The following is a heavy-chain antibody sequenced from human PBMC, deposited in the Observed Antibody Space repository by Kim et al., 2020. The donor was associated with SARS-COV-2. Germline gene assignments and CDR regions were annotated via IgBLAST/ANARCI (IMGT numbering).Heavy chain of an antibody. D-gene: IGHD6-13*01. CDR3: AGAVPDSSSWYGVSY. CDR2: ISYDGSNK. V-gene: IGHV3-30*04. Sequence: GGSLRLSCAASGFTFSSYAMHWVRQAPGKGLEWVAVISYDGSNKYYADSVKGRFTISRDNSKNTLSLQMNSLRAEDTAVYYCAGAVPDSSSWYGVSYWGQGTLVTVSS. J-gene: IGHJ4*02. CDR1: GFTFSSYA.